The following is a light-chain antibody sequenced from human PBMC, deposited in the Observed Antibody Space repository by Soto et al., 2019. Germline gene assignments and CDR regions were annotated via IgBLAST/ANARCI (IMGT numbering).Light chain of an antibody. J-gene: IGKJ3*01. V-gene: IGKV3-11*01. CDR2: DAS. CDR3: QQRSNWPPT. CDR1: QSVSSY. Sequence: EIVLTQSPATLSLSPGERATLSCGASQSVSSYLAWYQLKPGQAPRLLIYDASNRATGIPARFSGSGSGTDFTLSISSLEPEDFAVYYCQQRSNWPPTFGPGTKVD.